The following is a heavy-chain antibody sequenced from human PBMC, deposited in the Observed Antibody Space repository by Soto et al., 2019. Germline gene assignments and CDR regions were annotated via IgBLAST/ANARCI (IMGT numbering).Heavy chain of an antibody. CDR2: ISNSGNTI. J-gene: IGHJ6*02. Sequence: QVQLVESGGGLVKPGESLRLSCAASGFTFSDYYMNWIRQAPGKGQEWISYISNSGNTIYYADSVKGPFSISRDNAKNQLYLQMDSRRAEDTAVDYCAGLLKYSMDVWGQGPTV. CDR1: GFTFSDYY. V-gene: IGHV3-11*01. D-gene: IGHD5-18*01. CDR3: AGLLKYSMDV.